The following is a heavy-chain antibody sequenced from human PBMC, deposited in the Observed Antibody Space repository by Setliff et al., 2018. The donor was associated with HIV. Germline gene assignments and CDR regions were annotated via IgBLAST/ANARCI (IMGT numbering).Heavy chain of an antibody. D-gene: IGHD3-9*01. CDR2: VNSDGRST. J-gene: IGHJ6*03. Sequence: PGGSLRLSCAASGFTSSSFSMYWVRQAPGKGLVWVSRVNSDGRSTNYADSVKGRFTMSSDNAKNTLHLQMNSLRAEDTALYYCARGDQTGYYTTYYYYMDLWGKGTTVTVSS. CDR1: GFTSSSFS. CDR3: ARGDQTGYYTTYYYYMDL. V-gene: IGHV3-74*01.